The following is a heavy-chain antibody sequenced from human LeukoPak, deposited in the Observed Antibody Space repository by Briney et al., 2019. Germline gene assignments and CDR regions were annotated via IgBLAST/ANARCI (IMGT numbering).Heavy chain of an antibody. CDR3: AKGGVAAAGRPPYYYYGMDV. Sequence: GGSLRLSCAASGFTFDNYRMSWVRQAPGKGLEWVSTVNADGGNTYYADSVKGRFTISRDNSKNTLYLQMNSLRAEDTAVYYCAKGGVAAAGRPPYYYYGMDVWGQGTTVTVSS. J-gene: IGHJ6*02. D-gene: IGHD6-13*01. CDR2: VNADGGNT. CDR1: GFTFDNYR. V-gene: IGHV3-23*01.